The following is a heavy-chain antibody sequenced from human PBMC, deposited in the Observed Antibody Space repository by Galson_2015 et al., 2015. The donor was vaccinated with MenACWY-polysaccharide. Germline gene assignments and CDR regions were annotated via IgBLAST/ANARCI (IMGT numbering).Heavy chain of an antibody. D-gene: IGHD6-6*01. CDR1: GFTFNTHW. CDR3: ARGITSSN. Sequence: SLRLSCAASGFTFNTHWMHWVRQAPGKGLMWVSRINRDGSNTDYADPVKGRFTISRDNAKNTLFLQMNSLRAEDTAVYYCARGITSSNWGQGTLVTVSS. J-gene: IGHJ4*02. CDR2: INRDGSNT. V-gene: IGHV3-74*01.